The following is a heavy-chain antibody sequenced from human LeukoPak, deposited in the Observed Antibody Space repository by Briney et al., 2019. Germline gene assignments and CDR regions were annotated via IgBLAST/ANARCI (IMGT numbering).Heavy chain of an antibody. J-gene: IGHJ5*02. D-gene: IGHD3-10*01. CDR2: INHSGST. CDR1: GGSFSGYY. Sequence: SETLSLTCAVYGGSFSGYYWSWIRQPPGEGLEWIGEINHSGSTNYNPSLKSRVTISVDTPKNQFSLTLSSVTAADTAVYYCVSLAEGESGSGSWGQGTLVTVSS. CDR3: VSLAEGESGSGS. V-gene: IGHV4-34*01.